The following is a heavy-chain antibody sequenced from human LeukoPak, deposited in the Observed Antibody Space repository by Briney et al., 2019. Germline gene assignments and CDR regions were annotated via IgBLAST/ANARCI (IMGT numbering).Heavy chain of an antibody. Sequence: GGSLRLSCAASGFTFDDYAMHWVRQAPGKGLEWVSGISWNSGSIGYADSVKGRFTISRDNAKNSLYLQMNSLRAEDTALYYCARDQYDSHSLYYYYYGMDVWGQGTTVTVSS. D-gene: IGHD2-21*01. J-gene: IGHJ6*02. CDR3: ARDQYDSHSLYYYYYGMDV. CDR1: GFTFDDYA. V-gene: IGHV3-9*01. CDR2: ISWNSGSI.